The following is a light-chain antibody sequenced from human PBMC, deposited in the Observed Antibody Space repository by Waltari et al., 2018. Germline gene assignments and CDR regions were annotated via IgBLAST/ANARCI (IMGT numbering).Light chain of an antibody. CDR1: SSDIGGYNY. J-gene: IGLJ3*02. V-gene: IGLV2-14*01. CDR2: GVN. Sequence: QSALTQPASVSGSPGQSITISCTGTSSDIGGYNYFSWYQHHPGKAPKLIIYGVNDRPSGVSNRFSGSKSGNTASLTISGLQAEDEADYHCSSYTSSNTWVFGGGTKLTVL. CDR3: SSYTSSNTWV.